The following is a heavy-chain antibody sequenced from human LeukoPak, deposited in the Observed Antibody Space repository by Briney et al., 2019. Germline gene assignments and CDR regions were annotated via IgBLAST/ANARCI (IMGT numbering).Heavy chain of an antibody. J-gene: IGHJ3*02. CDR1: GYTFTSYG. CDR2: ISAYNGNT. V-gene: IGHV1-18*01. CDR3: ARDGGNYDFWSGYRPYAFDI. D-gene: IGHD3-3*01. Sequence: ASVKVSCKASGYTFTSYGISWVRQAPGQEVEWMGWISAYNGNTNYAQKLQGRVTMTTDTSTSTAYMELSSLTSDDTAVYYCARDGGNYDFWSGYRPYAFDIWGQGTMVTVSS.